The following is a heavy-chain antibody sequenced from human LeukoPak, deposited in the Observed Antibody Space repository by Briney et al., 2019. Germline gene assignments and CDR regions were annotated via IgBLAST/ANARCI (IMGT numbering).Heavy chain of an antibody. CDR3: ATQLVIESGGMDV. J-gene: IGHJ6*02. CDR1: GDSVSSNSAA. V-gene: IGHV6-1*01. Sequence: SQTLSLTCAISGDSVSSNSAAWNWIRQSPSRGLEWLGRTYYRSKWYHDYAVSVKSRITINPDTSKNQFSLQLNSVTPEDTAVYYCATQLVIESGGMDVWGQGTMATVSS. D-gene: IGHD3-9*01. CDR2: TYYRSKWYH.